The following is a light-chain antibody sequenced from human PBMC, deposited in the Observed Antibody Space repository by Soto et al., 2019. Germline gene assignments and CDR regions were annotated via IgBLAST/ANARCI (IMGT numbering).Light chain of an antibody. Sequence: QSVPTQPPSVSGAPGQRVTDSCTGSSSNIGAGYDVHWYQQLPGTAPKLLIYGNSNRPSGVPDRFSGSKSGTSASLAITGLQAEDEADYYCQSYDSSVVFGGATQLTVL. CDR3: QSYDSSVV. J-gene: IGLJ2*01. V-gene: IGLV1-40*01. CDR2: GNS. CDR1: SSNIGAGYD.